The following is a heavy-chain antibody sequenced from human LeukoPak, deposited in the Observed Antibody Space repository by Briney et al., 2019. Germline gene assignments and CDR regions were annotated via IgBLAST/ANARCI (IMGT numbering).Heavy chain of an antibody. D-gene: IGHD1-14*01. J-gene: IGHJ4*02. CDR3: VRTNPWDLTYYFDY. V-gene: IGHV4-59*11. CDR2: IFHSGST. Sequence: PSETLSLTCTVSGGSIKSHFWSWVRQPPGKRLGWIGYIFHSGSTNYNPSLKSRVTISVDTSKNQFSLRLTSETAADTAVYYRVRTNPWDLTYYFDYWGQGTLVTVSS. CDR1: GGSIKSHF.